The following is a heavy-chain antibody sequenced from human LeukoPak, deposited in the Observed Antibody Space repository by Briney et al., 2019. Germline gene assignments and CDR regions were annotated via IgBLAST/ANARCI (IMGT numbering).Heavy chain of an antibody. CDR1: GDSVSSNSAA. D-gene: IGHD6-13*01. CDR2: TYYRSKWYN. Sequence: SQTLSLTCAISGDSVSSNSAAWNWIRQSPSRGLEWLGRTYYRSKWYNDYAVSVKSRITINPDTSKNQFSLQLNSVTPEDTAVYYCARDPSSGGGAAAGPYYYGMDVWGQGTTVTVSS. CDR3: ARDPSSGGGAAAGPYYYGMDV. V-gene: IGHV6-1*01. J-gene: IGHJ6*02.